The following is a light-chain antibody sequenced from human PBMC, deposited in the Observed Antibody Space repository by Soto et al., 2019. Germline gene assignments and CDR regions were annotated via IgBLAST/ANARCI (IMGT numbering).Light chain of an antibody. V-gene: IGKV3-20*01. CDR1: QSVSSSY. CDR2: GAS. CDR3: QHYDSSLCT. Sequence: EIVLTQSPGTLSLSPGERATLSCRASQSVSSSYLAWYQHKPGQAPRLLIYGASSRATGIPDRFSGSGSGTDFTLSISRLEPEDFAVYYCQHYDSSLCTFGPGTKVDIK. J-gene: IGKJ3*01.